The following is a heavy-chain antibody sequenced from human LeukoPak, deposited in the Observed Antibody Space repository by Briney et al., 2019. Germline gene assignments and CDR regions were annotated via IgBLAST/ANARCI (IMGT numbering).Heavy chain of an antibody. D-gene: IGHD4-23*01. V-gene: IGHV1-18*01. CDR1: GYTFTSYG. Sequence: GASVKVSCKASGYTFTSYGISWVRQAPGQGLEWMGWISAYNGNTNYAQKLQGRVTMTTDTSTSTAYMELRSLRSDDTAVYYCARDPPTVVYYYYYYMDVWGKGTTVTVS. J-gene: IGHJ6*03. CDR2: ISAYNGNT. CDR3: ARDPPTVVYYYYYYMDV.